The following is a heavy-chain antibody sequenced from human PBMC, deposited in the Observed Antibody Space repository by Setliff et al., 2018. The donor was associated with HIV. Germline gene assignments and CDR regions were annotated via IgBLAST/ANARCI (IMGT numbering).Heavy chain of an antibody. V-gene: IGHV4-61*09. CDR2: IYASGYT. J-gene: IGHJ4*02. Sequence: PSETLSLTCTVSGASINSQSDYWNWIRQPAGRELEWIGHIYASGYTYYKPSLESRVTKSVDTSKSQFSLKLHSVTAADTAVYYCARARGSMGYINTFDVWGQGSLVTVSS. CDR1: GASINSQSDY. D-gene: IGHD3-16*01. CDR3: ARARGSMGYINTFDV.